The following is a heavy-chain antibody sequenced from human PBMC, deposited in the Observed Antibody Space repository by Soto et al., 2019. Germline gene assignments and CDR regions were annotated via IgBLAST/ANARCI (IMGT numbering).Heavy chain of an antibody. V-gene: IGHV1-69*06. J-gene: IGHJ4*02. CDR3: ATLGCTAMVKIDY. D-gene: IGHD5-18*01. CDR2: IIPIFGTA. CDR1: GGTFSSYA. Sequence: QVQLVQSGAEVKKPGSSVKVSCKASGGTFSSYAISWVRQAPGQGLEWMGGIIPIFGTANYAQKYQGRVTITADKSTRTVYMDLSTLTTEETMVNYCATLGCTAMVKIDYWGQGTLVTVSS.